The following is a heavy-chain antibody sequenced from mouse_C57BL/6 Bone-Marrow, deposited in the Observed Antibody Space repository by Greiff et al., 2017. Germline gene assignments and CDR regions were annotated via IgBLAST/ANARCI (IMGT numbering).Heavy chain of an antibody. CDR1: GFNIKDDY. Sequence: VQLQQSGAELVRPGASVKLSCTASGFNIKDDYMHWVKQRPEQGLEWIGWIDPENGDTEYASKFQGKATITADTSSNTAYLQLSSLTSEDTAVYYCTTRYYDYEGYYAMDYWGQGTSVTVSS. D-gene: IGHD2-4*01. CDR3: TTRYYDYEGYYAMDY. V-gene: IGHV14-4*01. J-gene: IGHJ4*01. CDR2: IDPENGDT.